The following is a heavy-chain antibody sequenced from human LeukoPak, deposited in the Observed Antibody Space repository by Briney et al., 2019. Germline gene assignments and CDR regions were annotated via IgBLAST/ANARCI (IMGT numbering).Heavy chain of an antibody. D-gene: IGHD3-22*01. CDR3: ARSRITMIVDGYYFDY. CDR1: GFTFSSYS. J-gene: IGHJ4*02. Sequence: GGSLRLSCAASGFTFSSYSMNWVRQAPGKGLEWVSSISSSSSYIYYADSVKGRFTISRDNAKNSLYLQMNSLRAEDTAVYYCARSRITMIVDGYYFDYWGQGTLVTVSS. CDR2: ISSSSSYI. V-gene: IGHV3-21*01.